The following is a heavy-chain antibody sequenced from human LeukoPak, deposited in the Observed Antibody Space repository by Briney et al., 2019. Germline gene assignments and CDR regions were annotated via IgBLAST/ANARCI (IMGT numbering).Heavy chain of an antibody. V-gene: IGHV5-51*01. Sequence: HGESLKISCKGSGDSFINYWIGWVRQMPGKGLEWMGIIYPGDSDTRYSPSFQGQVTISADKSISTAYLQWSSLKASDTAMYYCARRRAGRAFDIWGQGTMVTVSS. CDR3: ARRRAGRAFDI. D-gene: IGHD6-19*01. CDR2: IYPGDSDT. CDR1: GDSFINYW. J-gene: IGHJ3*02.